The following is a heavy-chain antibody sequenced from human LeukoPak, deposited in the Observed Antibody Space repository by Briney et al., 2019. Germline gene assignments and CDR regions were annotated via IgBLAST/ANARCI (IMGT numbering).Heavy chain of an antibody. Sequence: SVKVSCKASGGTFSSYAISWVRQAPGQGLEWMGGIIPIFGTANYTQKFQGRVTITADKSTSTAYMELSSLRSEDTAVYYCARSPVVVVAATNDYYYYMDVWGKGTTVTVSS. D-gene: IGHD2-15*01. CDR1: GGTFSSYA. CDR2: IIPIFGTA. V-gene: IGHV1-69*06. J-gene: IGHJ6*03. CDR3: ARSPVVVVAATNDYYYYMDV.